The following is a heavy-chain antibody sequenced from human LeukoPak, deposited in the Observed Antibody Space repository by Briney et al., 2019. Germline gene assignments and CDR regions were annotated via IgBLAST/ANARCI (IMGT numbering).Heavy chain of an antibody. Sequence: GGSLRLSCAASGLTFSSYAMHWVRQAPGKGLEWVAVISYDGSNKYYADSVKGRFTISRDNSKNTLYLQMNSLRAEDTAVYYCALWGPSGMDVWGQGTTVTVSS. D-gene: IGHD3-10*01. CDR2: ISYDGSNK. CDR1: GLTFSSYA. V-gene: IGHV3-30-3*01. CDR3: ALWGPSGMDV. J-gene: IGHJ6*02.